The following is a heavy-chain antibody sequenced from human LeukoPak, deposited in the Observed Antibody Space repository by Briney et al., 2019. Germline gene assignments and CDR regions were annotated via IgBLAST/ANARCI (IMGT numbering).Heavy chain of an antibody. D-gene: IGHD3-3*01. V-gene: IGHV3-11*04. CDR2: VSSRADAI. Sequence: PGGSLRLSCAASGFTFSDYPMSWVRQAPGKGLEWISYVSSRADAIYYADSVMGRFTISRDNAKNSLYLQMNSLRAEDTAVYYCARREDFWSGYRPHYWGQGTLVTVSS. CDR1: GFTFSDYP. CDR3: ARREDFWSGYRPHY. J-gene: IGHJ4*02.